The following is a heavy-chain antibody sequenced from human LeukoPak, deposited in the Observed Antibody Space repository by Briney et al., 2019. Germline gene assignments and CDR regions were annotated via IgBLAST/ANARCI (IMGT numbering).Heavy chain of an antibody. J-gene: IGHJ4*02. CDR1: GFTFSSEA. Sequence: PGGSLRLSCAVSGFTFSSEAMGWVRQLPGGGLEWVSTISPAGGTTYYAESMKGRFTISRDNSKSTLYLQMNSLRVEDTAVYCTKVRSGSSSWTLRVFDYWGQGALVTVSS. CDR3: TKVRSGSSSWTLRVFDY. D-gene: IGHD6-13*01. CDR2: ISPAGGTT. V-gene: IGHV3-23*01.